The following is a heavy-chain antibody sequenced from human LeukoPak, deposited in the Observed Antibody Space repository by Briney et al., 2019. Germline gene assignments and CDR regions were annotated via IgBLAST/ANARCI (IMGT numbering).Heavy chain of an antibody. CDR1: GGTFSSYA. Sequence: GVSVKVSCKASGGTFSSYAISWVRQAPGQGLEWMGGIIPIFGTANYAQKFQGRVTITADESTSTAYMELSSLRSEDTAVYYCASSKLPDTYYYFDYWGQGTLSPSPQ. J-gene: IGHJ4*02. CDR3: ASSKLPDTYYYFDY. V-gene: IGHV1-69*13. D-gene: IGHD1-14*01. CDR2: IIPIFGTA.